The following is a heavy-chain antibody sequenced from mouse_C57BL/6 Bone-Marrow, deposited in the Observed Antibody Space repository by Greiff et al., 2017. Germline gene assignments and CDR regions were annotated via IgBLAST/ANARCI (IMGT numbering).Heavy chain of an antibody. CDR3: TTSYYEDYFDY. J-gene: IGHJ2*01. CDR2: LDPENGDT. Sequence: EVQLQQSGAELVRPGASVKLSCTASGFNIKDDYMHWVKQRPEQGLEWIGWLDPENGDTAYASKFQGKATITADTSSNTAYLQLSSLTSEDTAVYYCTTSYYEDYFDYWGQGTTLTVSS. D-gene: IGHD1-1*01. CDR1: GFNIKDDY. V-gene: IGHV14-4*01.